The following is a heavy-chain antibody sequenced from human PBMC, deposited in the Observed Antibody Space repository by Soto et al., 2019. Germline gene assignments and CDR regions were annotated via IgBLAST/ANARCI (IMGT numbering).Heavy chain of an antibody. CDR2: ISNSGTSI. D-gene: IGHD4-17*01. J-gene: IGHJ4*02. CDR3: ARDPYSATTVTIFDY. V-gene: IGHV3-48*01. CDR1: GFTFSSHA. Sequence: GGSLRLSCAAYGFTFSSHAMNWVRQAPGKGLEWVSYISNSGTSIYYADSVKGRFTISRDSATNSLFLLMNSLRAEDTAVYYCARDPYSATTVTIFDYWGQGALVTVSS.